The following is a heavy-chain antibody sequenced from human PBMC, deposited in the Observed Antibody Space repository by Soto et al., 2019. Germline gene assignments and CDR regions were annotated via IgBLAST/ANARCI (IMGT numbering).Heavy chain of an antibody. CDR3: AREDASMIRGPIDH. D-gene: IGHD3-10*01. V-gene: IGHV4-31*03. CDR1: GVSITSNIYY. Sequence: SETLSLTCTVSGVSITSNIYYWSWVRQHPGKGLEWIGYIYYSGNAYYNPSLKSRVTISVDTSKNSFSLLLASVTAADTAVYYCAREDASMIRGPIDHWGQGILVTVSS. J-gene: IGHJ4*02. CDR2: IYYSGNA.